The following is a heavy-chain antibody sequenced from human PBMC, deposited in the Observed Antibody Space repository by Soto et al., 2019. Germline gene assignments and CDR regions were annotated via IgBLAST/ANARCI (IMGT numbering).Heavy chain of an antibody. CDR2: IYYSGST. D-gene: IGHD1-1*01. V-gene: IGHV4-61*01. CDR1: GGSVRSGSYF. CDR3: ARERTGDPTFFDY. J-gene: IGHJ4*02. Sequence: QVQLQESGPGLVKPSETLSLTCTVSGGSVRSGSYFWSWIRQPPGKGLEWIGYIYYSGSTNYNPSLKSRVTISVDTSKNQFSLNLSSVTAADTDVYYCARERTGDPTFFDYWGQGTLVTVSS.